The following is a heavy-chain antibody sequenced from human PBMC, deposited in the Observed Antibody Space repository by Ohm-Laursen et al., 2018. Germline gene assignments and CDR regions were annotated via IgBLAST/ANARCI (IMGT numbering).Heavy chain of an antibody. V-gene: IGHV3-21*04. Sequence: SLRLSCAASGFTFSSYSMNWVRQAPGKGLEWVSSISSSSSYIYYADSVKGRFTISRDNSKNTLYLQMNSLRAEDTAVYYCAKGANQYGGGLFYAMDVWGQGTTVTVSS. J-gene: IGHJ6*02. D-gene: IGHD2-2*01. CDR2: ISSSSSYI. CDR3: AKGANQYGGGLFYAMDV. CDR1: GFTFSSYS.